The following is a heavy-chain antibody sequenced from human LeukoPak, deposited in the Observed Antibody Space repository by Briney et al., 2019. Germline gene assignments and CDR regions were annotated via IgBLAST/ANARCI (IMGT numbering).Heavy chain of an antibody. V-gene: IGHV4-30-4*01. Sequence: SETLSLTCTVSGGSISSGDYYWSWIRQPPGKGLEWIGYIYYSGSTYYNPSLKSRVTISVDTSKNQFSLKLSSVTAADTAVYYCAREGRYFDWSHLRGDYYGMDVWGQGTTVTVSS. CDR2: IYYSGST. CDR1: GGSISSGDYY. D-gene: IGHD3-9*01. CDR3: AREGRYFDWSHLRGDYYGMDV. J-gene: IGHJ6*02.